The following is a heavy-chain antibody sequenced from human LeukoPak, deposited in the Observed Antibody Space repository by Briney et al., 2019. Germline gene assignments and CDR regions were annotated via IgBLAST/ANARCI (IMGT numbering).Heavy chain of an antibody. D-gene: IGHD6-13*01. V-gene: IGHV3-74*01. J-gene: IGHJ4*02. CDR3: ARDLNDLLQNYRSSWYPADY. CDR1: GFTFSTYC. Sequence: PAGSLTLSCAASGFTFSTYCMNWLRQAPGKGLIWVSRVNNDGRSKNYAASVKGRFTISRDNTNNTLYLQMNSLRAEDTAVYYCARDLNDLLQNYRSSWYPADYWDQGTLVTVSS. CDR2: VNNDGRSK.